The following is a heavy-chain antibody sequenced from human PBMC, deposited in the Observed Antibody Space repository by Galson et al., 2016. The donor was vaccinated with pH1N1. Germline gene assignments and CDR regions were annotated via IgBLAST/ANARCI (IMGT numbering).Heavy chain of an antibody. CDR2: MYPGGGT. CDR1: EFLVSDRF. D-gene: IGHD4-17*01. Sequence: SLRLSCAASEFLVSDRFMSWVRQAPGKRLEWVSIMYPGGGTYYADFAEGRVTIPRAPSKNMLFLHMNTRRADDTAHYYHAFDTVPNGADHWGQGTLVTVPS. V-gene: IGHV3-53*01. J-gene: IGHJ5*02. CDR3: AFDTVPNGADH.